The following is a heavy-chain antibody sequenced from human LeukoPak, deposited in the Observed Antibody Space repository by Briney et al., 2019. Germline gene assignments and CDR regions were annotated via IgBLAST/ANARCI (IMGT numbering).Heavy chain of an antibody. D-gene: IGHD3-3*01. CDR3: ARDLRDDFWSGYSFDP. V-gene: IGHV1-69*13. CDR2: IIPIFGTA. Sequence: SVKVSCKASGGTFSSYAISWVRQAPGQGLEWMGGIIPIFGTANYAQKFQGRVTITADESTSTAYMELSSLRSEDTAVYYCARDLRDDFWSGYSFDPWGQGTLVTVSS. J-gene: IGHJ5*02. CDR1: GGTFSSYA.